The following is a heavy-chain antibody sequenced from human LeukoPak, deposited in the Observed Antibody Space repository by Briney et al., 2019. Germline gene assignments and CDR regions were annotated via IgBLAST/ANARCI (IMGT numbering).Heavy chain of an antibody. CDR3: ARVKDGGNSPYFDY. V-gene: IGHV4-30-4*08. CDR1: GGSISCGDYY. Sequence: SQTLSLTYAASGGSISCGDYYWSWIRQPPRKGLELIGYIYYNGSTYYTPSLKSRVTISVDTSKDQFSLKLSSVTAADTAVYYCARVKDGGNSPYFDYWGQGTLVTVSS. CDR2: IYYNGST. J-gene: IGHJ4*02. D-gene: IGHD4-23*01.